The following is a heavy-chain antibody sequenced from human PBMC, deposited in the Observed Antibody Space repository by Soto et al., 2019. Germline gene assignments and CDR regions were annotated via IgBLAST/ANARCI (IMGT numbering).Heavy chain of an antibody. J-gene: IGHJ4*02. Sequence: QVQLQQWGAGLLKPSETLSLTCAVYGGSFSGYYWSWIRQPPGKGLEWIGEINHSGSTNYNPSLKSRVTISVDTSKNQFSLKLSSVTAADTAVYYCARAYSPRVFDYWGQGTLVTVSS. CDR1: GGSFSGYY. CDR2: INHSGST. CDR3: ARAYSPRVFDY. V-gene: IGHV4-34*01. D-gene: IGHD4-4*01.